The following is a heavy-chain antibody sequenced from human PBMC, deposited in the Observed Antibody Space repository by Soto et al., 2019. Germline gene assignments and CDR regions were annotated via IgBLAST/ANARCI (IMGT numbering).Heavy chain of an antibody. D-gene: IGHD2-21*01. V-gene: IGHV3-23*01. J-gene: IGHJ6*04. CDR1: GFSFSTYS. CDR2: ISASGTTT. CDR3: AKAVPSANPLIYFYYGLNV. Sequence: PWVSLRLSCSASGFSFSTYSVAWVRQAPGKGLEWVSSISASGTTTVYADSVKGRFTISRDNSNDILYLQMNNLRPDDTAKYYCAKAVPSANPLIYFYYGLNVWPEGTPVTLSS.